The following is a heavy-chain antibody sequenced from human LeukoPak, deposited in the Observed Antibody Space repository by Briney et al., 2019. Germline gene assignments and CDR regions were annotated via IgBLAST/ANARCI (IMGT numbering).Heavy chain of an antibody. D-gene: IGHD1-14*01. Sequence: LEWMIWMNPNSGNTGYAQKFQGRVTMTRNTSISTAYMELSSLRSEDTAVYYCARGREDRDHYYYYMDVWGKGTTVTVSS. V-gene: IGHV1-8*01. CDR2: MNPNSGNT. CDR3: ARGREDRDHYYYYMDV. J-gene: IGHJ6*03.